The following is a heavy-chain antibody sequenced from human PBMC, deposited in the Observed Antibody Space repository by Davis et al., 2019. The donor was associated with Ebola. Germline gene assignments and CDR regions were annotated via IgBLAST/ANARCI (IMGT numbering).Heavy chain of an antibody. CDR2: IHDSGST. CDR3: ARGPVGHYYDSSGYYSVPRYFDY. J-gene: IGHJ4*02. Sequence: MPSETLSLTCTVSGVSVTSGDYYWSWIRQLPGQGLEWIGYIHDSGSTYYNPSLKSRVTISVDTSKNQFTLKLSSVTAADTAVYYCARGPVGHYYDSSGYYSVPRYFDYWGQGTLVTVSS. CDR1: GVSVTSGDYY. V-gene: IGHV4-31*03. D-gene: IGHD3-22*01.